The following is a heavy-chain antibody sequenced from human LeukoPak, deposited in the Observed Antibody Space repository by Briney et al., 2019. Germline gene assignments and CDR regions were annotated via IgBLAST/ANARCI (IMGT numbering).Heavy chain of an antibody. CDR3: ARSRGRGDGYNP. Sequence: PSETLSLTCAVYGGSFSGYYWSWIRPPPGKGLEWIGEINHSGSTNYNPSLKSRVTISVDTSKNQFSLKLSSVTAADTAVYYCARSRGRGDGYNPWGQGTLVTVSS. J-gene: IGHJ4*02. CDR1: GGSFSGYY. V-gene: IGHV4-34*01. CDR2: INHSGST. D-gene: IGHD5-24*01.